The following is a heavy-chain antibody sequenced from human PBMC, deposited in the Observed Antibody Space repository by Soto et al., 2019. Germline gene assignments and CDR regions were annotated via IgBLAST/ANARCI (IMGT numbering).Heavy chain of an antibody. CDR1: EFTFSSYA. J-gene: IGHJ6*02. V-gene: IGHV3-30*18. Sequence: QAQLVESGGGVVQAGRSLRLSCAASEFTFSSYAMHWVRQAPGKGLEWVALISSDGSQKYYADSVMGRCIISRDNSLNPLYLRVDNVREGDAAIYYCAKDHTYIGAAVYDVWGQGTAVTVSS. CDR2: ISSDGSQK. CDR3: AKDHTYIGAAVYDV. D-gene: IGHD3-16*01.